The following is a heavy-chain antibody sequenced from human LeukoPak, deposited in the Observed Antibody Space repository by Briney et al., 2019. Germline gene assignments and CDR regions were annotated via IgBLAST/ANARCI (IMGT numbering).Heavy chain of an antibody. J-gene: IGHJ3*01. CDR3: VKDTTGATT. V-gene: IGHV3-23*01. D-gene: IGHD1-1*01. Sequence: GSLRLSCAASGFTFSSYEMNWVRQAPGKGLEWVSSIKTSDSSTYYADPVKGRFTISRDNSKNTLYLQMNSLGAEDTALYYCVKDTTGATTWGQGTMVTVSS. CDR1: GFTFSSYE. CDR2: IKTSDSST.